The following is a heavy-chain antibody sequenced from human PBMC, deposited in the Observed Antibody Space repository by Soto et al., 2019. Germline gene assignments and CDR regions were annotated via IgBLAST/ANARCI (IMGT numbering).Heavy chain of an antibody. J-gene: IGHJ6*03. CDR2: ISSSSSYI. CDR1: GFTFSSYS. CDR3: ARVVVAATGYYYYYYMDV. D-gene: IGHD2-15*01. Sequence: EVQLVESGGGLVKPGGSLRLSCAASGFTFSSYSMNWVRQAPGKGLGWVSSISSSSSYIYYADSVKGRFTISRDNAKNSLYLQMNSLRAEDTAVYYCARVVVAATGYYYYYYMDVWGKGTTVTVSS. V-gene: IGHV3-21*01.